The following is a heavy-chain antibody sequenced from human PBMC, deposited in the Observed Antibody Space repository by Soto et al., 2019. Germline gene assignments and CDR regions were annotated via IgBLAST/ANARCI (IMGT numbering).Heavy chain of an antibody. D-gene: IGHD1-26*01. J-gene: IGHJ3*02. V-gene: IGHV3-48*03. Sequence: GGSLRLSCAVSGFTFSSYEMNWVRQAPGKGLEWVSYINSIGRNIYYADSVKGRFTISRDNAKNSLYLQMNSLRAEDTAVYYCARDRPPGGSPDAFDTWGQGTMVTVSS. CDR3: ARDRPPGGSPDAFDT. CDR2: INSIGRNI. CDR1: GFTFSSYE.